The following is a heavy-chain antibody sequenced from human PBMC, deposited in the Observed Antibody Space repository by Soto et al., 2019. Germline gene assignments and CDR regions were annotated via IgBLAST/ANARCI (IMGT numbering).Heavy chain of an antibody. D-gene: IGHD5-18*01. Sequence: EVQLLESGGGLAQPGGSLRLSCAASEFSFGGYAMSWVRQAPGKGLEWVSGISGSGGTTFYADSVKGRFTISRDNSESTLYLQMNSLRAEDTAVYYCAKGARGYSPATMDVW. V-gene: IGHV3-23*01. J-gene: IGHJ6*01. CDR3: AKGARGYSPATMDV. CDR2: ISGSGGTT. CDR1: EFSFGGYA.